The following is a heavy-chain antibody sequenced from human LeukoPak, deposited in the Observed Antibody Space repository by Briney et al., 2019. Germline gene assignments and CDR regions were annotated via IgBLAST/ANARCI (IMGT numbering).Heavy chain of an antibody. CDR2: IKPDGSEK. J-gene: IGHJ4*01. Sequence: GGSLRLSCAGSGLNFRDQWMSWLRQAPEKGPEWVAHIKPDGSEKYYVDSVEGRFIISRDDARNSLSLQMNSLRAEDTAVYYCAGSFGDVKMFWGQGTLVTVSS. CDR1: GLNFRDQW. V-gene: IGHV3-7*01. CDR3: AGSFGDVKMF. D-gene: IGHD3-10*01.